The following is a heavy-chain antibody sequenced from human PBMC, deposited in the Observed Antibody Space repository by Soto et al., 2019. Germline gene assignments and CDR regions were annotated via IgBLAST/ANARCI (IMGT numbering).Heavy chain of an antibody. Sequence: GGSLRLSCAASGVTVSSYAMHVVRQAPGKGLEWVAVISYDGSNKYYADSVKGRFTISRDNSKNTLYLQMNSLRAEDTAVYYCARGEGGGTTNYYYYGMDVWGQGTTVTVSS. CDR3: ARGEGGGTTNYYYYGMDV. J-gene: IGHJ6*02. CDR2: ISYDGSNK. V-gene: IGHV3-30-3*01. CDR1: GVTVSSYA. D-gene: IGHD4-4*01.